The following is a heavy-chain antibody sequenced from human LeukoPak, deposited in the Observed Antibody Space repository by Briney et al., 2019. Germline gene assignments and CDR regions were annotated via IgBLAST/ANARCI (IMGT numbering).Heavy chain of an antibody. CDR1: GFTFSSYN. J-gene: IGHJ4*02. Sequence: PGGSLRLSCAASGFTFSSYNMNWVRQAPGKGLEWVSSTTSSSSCIYYADSVKGRFTISRDNAKNSLYLQMNSLTAEDTAVYYCARGSNGVCCRYDYWGQGTLVTVSS. V-gene: IGHV3-21*06. CDR3: ARGSNGVCCRYDY. CDR2: TTSSSSCI. D-gene: IGHD2-8*01.